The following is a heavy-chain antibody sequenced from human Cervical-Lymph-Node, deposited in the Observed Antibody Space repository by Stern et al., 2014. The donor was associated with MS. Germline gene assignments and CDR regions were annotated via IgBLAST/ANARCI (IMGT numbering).Heavy chain of an antibody. D-gene: IGHD6-19*01. J-gene: IGHJ4*02. Sequence: QVTLKESGPTLVQPTQTLTLTCTFSGFSLSASGMRVSWIRLPPGKALEWLGLIYWDDENFYSPSLKTRLTISQDTSKNQVILTMTNMDPVDTATYYCARTPPGYSTGRSGYFDYWGQGTLVTVSS. CDR1: GFSLSASGMR. CDR2: IYWDDEN. CDR3: ARTPPGYSTGRSGYFDY. V-gene: IGHV2-70*04.